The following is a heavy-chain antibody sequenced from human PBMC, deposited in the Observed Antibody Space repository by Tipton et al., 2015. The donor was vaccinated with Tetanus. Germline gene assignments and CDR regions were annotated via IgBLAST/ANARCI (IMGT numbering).Heavy chain of an antibody. Sequence: TLSLTCAVSGGSFTDFYWSWIRQVPGQGLVWIGEINHSGTANKNPPLKSRVTMSVDTSNRQFSLSLDSVTAADTALYYCARGVPYSTTMGSDWFDPWGQGTLVTVSS. D-gene: IGHD2-2*01. CDR3: ARGVPYSTTMGSDWFDP. V-gene: IGHV4-34*01. CDR2: INHSGTA. J-gene: IGHJ5*02. CDR1: GGSFTDFY.